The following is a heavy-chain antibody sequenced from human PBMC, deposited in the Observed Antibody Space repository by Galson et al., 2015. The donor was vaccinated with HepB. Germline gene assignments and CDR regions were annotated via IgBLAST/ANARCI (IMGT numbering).Heavy chain of an antibody. V-gene: IGHV3-30-3*01. CDR1: GFTFSNKA. D-gene: IGHD2-2*01. J-gene: IGHJ6*03. CDR3: ATAAGCSGNACNAAWRFYYYAMDV. Sequence: SLRLSCAASGFTFSNKAMHWVRQAPGKGLEWVAVISYDGSNKYYSDSVKGRFTISRDNSKNTLYLQMSSLRAEDTAVYYCATAAGCSGNACNAAWRFYYYAMDVWGRGTTVTVSS. CDR2: ISYDGSNK.